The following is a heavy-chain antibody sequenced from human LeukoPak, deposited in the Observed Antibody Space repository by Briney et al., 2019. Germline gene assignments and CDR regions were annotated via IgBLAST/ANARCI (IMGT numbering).Heavy chain of an antibody. CDR2: IHTSGST. J-gene: IGHJ4*02. V-gene: IGHV4-4*07. CDR1: GGSITSYY. Sequence: SETLSLTCTVSGGSITSYYWTYILQPAGKGLGWIGRIHTSGSTNYNPSLKSRVTMSVDTSKNQFSLNLSSVTAADTAMYYCAREFSGTSIAARVFDSWGQGTLVTVSS. CDR3: AREFSGTSIAARVFDS. D-gene: IGHD6-6*01.